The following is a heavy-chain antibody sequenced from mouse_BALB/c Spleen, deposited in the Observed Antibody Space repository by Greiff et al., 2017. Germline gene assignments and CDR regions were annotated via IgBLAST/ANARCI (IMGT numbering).Heavy chain of an antibody. V-gene: IGHV2-4-1*01. J-gene: IGHJ4*01. D-gene: IGHD1-1*01. CDR2: IWSGGST. CDR3: ASLYYYGSSSYAMDY. CDR1: GFSLTSYG. Sequence: VMLVESGPGLVQPSQSLSITCTVSGFSLTSYGVHWVRQSPGKGLEWLGVIWSGGSTDYNAAFISRLSISKDNSKSQVFFKMNSLQADDTAIYYCASLYYYGSSSYAMDYWGQGTSVTVSS.